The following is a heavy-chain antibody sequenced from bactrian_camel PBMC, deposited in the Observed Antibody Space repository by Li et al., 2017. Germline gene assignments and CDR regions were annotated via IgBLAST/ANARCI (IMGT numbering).Heavy chain of an antibody. CDR3: AAECVYRPTGSGIWESLFAY. V-gene: IGHV3S1*01. D-gene: IGHD3*01. J-gene: IGHJ6*01. CDR2: IYTGDDST. CDR1: GLTSTRYC. Sequence: QLVESGGGSVQAGGSLRLSCVASGLTSTRYCMGWLRQAPGKEREGVAAIYTGDDSTYYADSVKGRFTVSQDNDKNILYLQMNSLQSEDTAVYYCAAECVYRPTGSGIWESLFAYWGQGTQVTVS.